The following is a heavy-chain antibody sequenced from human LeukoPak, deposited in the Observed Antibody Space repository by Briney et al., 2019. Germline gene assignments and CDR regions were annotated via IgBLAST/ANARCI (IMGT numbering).Heavy chain of an antibody. D-gene: IGHD4-17*01. CDR3: ARVGHYGDNGGGRFDY. Sequence: ASVKVSCKASGYTFTNFGISWVRQAPGQGLEWMGWITPYNGNTNYAQTLQGRVTITADESTSTAYMELSSLRSEDTAVYYCARVGHYGDNGGGRFDYWGQGTLVTVSS. CDR2: ITPYNGNT. CDR1: GYTFTNFG. V-gene: IGHV1-18*01. J-gene: IGHJ4*02.